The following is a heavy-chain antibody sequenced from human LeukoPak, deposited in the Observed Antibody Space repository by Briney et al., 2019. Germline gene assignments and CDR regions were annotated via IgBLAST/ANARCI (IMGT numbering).Heavy chain of an antibody. Sequence: SVKVSCKASGGTFSSYAISWLRQAPGQGLEWMGGIIPIFGTANYAQKFQGRVTITADESTSTAYMELSSLRSEDTAVYYCARSYGSGPARFDPWGQGTLVTVSS. CDR3: ARSYGSGPARFDP. J-gene: IGHJ5*02. CDR1: GGTFSSYA. CDR2: IIPIFGTA. D-gene: IGHD3-10*01. V-gene: IGHV1-69*01.